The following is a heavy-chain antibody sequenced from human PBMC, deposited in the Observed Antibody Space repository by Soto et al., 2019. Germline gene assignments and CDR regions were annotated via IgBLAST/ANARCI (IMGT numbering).Heavy chain of an antibody. CDR1: GYTFSSNG. J-gene: IGHJ4*02. CDR2: INIDNGNT. Sequence: QVQLVQSGGEVRMPGASVKVSCKASGYTFSSNGFNWVRQAPGQGLEWMGWINIDNGNTHYAQKFQGRLTITTDTSTATADMEVRSLTTDDKAVYFCARSPMAPAAVDDWGQGTLVTVSS. CDR3: ARSPMAPAAVDD. D-gene: IGHD6-13*01. V-gene: IGHV1-18*04.